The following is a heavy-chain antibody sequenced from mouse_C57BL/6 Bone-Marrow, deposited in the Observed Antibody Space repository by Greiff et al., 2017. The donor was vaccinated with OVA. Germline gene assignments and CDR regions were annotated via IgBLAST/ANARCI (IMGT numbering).Heavy chain of an antibody. CDR1: GYTFTSYW. J-gene: IGHJ2*01. CDR2: IHPNSGST. Sequence: VQLQQPGAELVKPGASVKLSCKASGYTFTSYWMHWVKQRPGQGLEWIGMIHPNSGSTNYNEKFKSKATLTVDKSSSTAYMQLSSLTSEDSAVYYCARNFYSGTTVVAGGYWGQGTTLTVSS. D-gene: IGHD1-1*01. V-gene: IGHV1-64*01. CDR3: ARNFYSGTTVVAGGY.